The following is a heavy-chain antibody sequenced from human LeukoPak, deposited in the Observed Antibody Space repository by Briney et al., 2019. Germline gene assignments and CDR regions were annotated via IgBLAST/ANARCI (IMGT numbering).Heavy chain of an antibody. CDR3: ARDYDILPGEDY. D-gene: IGHD3-9*01. CDR2: INSSSSYV. Sequence: PGGSLRLSCAASGFTFSGYSMNWVRPAPGKRLEWVSSINSSSSYVYYAGSVKGRFTISRDNAKNSLYLQMNSLRAEDTAVYYCARDYDILPGEDYWGQGTLVTVSS. V-gene: IGHV3-21*01. CDR1: GFTFSGYS. J-gene: IGHJ4*02.